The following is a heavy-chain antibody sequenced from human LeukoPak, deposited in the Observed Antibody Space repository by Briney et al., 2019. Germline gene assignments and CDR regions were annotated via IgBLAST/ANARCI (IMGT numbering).Heavy chain of an antibody. J-gene: IGHJ6*02. D-gene: IGHD2-15*01. CDR1: GGSVSSGSYY. CDR3: ARDGVFIYCSGGSCYSDYYGMDV. V-gene: IGHV4-61*01. Sequence: SETLSLTCTVSGGSVSSGSYYWSWIRQPPGKGLEWIGYIYYSGSTDYNPSLKSRVTISVDTSKNQFSLKLSSVTAADTGVYYCARDGVFIYCSGGSCYSDYYGMDVWGQGTTVTVSS. CDR2: IYYSGST.